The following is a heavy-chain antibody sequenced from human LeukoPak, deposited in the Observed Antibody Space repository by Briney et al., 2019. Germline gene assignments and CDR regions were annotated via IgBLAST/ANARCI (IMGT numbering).Heavy chain of an antibody. J-gene: IGHJ5*02. Sequence: SVKVSCKASGGSFSSYSIIWVRQAPGQGLEWMGGIIPIFATANYAQKFQGRVTMTRDTPTSTVYMELSSLRSDDTAVYYCARDNSIADRGWWFDPWGQGTLVTVSS. CDR3: ARDNSIADRGWWFDP. CDR2: IIPIFATA. CDR1: GGSFSSYS. D-gene: IGHD4-23*01. V-gene: IGHV1-69*05.